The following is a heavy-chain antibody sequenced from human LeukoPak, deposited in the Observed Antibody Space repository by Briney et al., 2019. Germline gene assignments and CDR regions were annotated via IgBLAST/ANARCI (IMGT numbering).Heavy chain of an antibody. CDR3: ARVLSGYYYYYMDV. J-gene: IGHJ6*03. CDR2: INHSGST. CDR1: GGSFSGYY. Sequence: SETLSLTCAVYGGSFSGYYWSWIRQPPGKGLEGIGEINHSGSTNYNPSLKSRVTISVDTSKNQFSLKLSSVTAADTAVYYCARVLSGYYYYYMDVWGKGTTVTASS. D-gene: IGHD3-3*01. V-gene: IGHV4-34*01.